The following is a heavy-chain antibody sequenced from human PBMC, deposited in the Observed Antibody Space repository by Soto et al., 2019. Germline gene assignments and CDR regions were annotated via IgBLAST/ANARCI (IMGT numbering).Heavy chain of an antibody. J-gene: IGHJ6*03. CDR3: ARAGADYDFWSGYYSYYYYMDV. CDR2: IYYSGSI. D-gene: IGHD3-3*01. CDR1: GGSISSYY. Sequence: SETLSLTCTVSGGSISSYYWSWIRQPPGKGLEWIGYIYYSGSINYNPSLKSRVTISVDTSKNQFSLKLSSVTAADTAVYYCARAGADYDFWSGYYSYYYYMDVWGKGTTVTVSS. V-gene: IGHV4-59*01.